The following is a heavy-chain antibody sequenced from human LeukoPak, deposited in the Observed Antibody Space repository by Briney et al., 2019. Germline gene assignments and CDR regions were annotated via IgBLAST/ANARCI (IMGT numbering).Heavy chain of an antibody. D-gene: IGHD3-3*01. V-gene: IGHV3-30*02. CDR3: AKLDYSPDYDFWSCYSDY. J-gene: IGHJ4*02. CDR2: IRYDGSNK. Sequence: PGGSLRLSCAASGFTFSSYGMHWVRQAPGKGLEWVAFIRYDGSNKYYADSVKGRFTISRDNSKNPLYLQMNSLRAEDTAVYYCAKLDYSPDYDFWSCYSDYWGQGTLVTVSP. CDR1: GFTFSSYG.